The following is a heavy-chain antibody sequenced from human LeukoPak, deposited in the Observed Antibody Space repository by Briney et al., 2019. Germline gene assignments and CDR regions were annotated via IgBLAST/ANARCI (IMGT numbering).Heavy chain of an antibody. J-gene: IGHJ4*02. V-gene: IGHV3-30*18. CDR3: AKDTKPGIAAAGF. CDR1: GFTFSSYG. D-gene: IGHD6-13*01. CDR2: ISYDGSNK. Sequence: GGSLRLSCAASGFTFSSYGMHWVRQAPGKGLEWVAVISYDGSNKYYADSVKGRFTISRDNSKNTLYLQMNSLRAEDTAVYYCAKDTKPGIAAAGFWGQGTLVTVSS.